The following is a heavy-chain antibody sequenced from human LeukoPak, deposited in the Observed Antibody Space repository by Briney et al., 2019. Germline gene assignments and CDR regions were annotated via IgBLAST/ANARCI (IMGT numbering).Heavy chain of an antibody. CDR2: IKEDGSEK. J-gene: IGHJ4*02. CDR1: GFTYSRDW. CDR3: ATKEPSTSGWSY. V-gene: IGHV3-7*01. Sequence: GGSLRLSCAASGFTYSRDWTAWVYQAPGKGLEWVANIKEDGSEKNYVDSVKGRFTISRDNAENSVYLQMNDLRAEDTGVYYCATKEPSTSGWSYWGQGTLVTVSS. D-gene: IGHD6-19*01.